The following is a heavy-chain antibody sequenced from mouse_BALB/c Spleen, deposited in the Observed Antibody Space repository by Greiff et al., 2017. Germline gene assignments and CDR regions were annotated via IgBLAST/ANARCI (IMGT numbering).Heavy chain of an antibody. CDR2: ISSGGSYN. CDR1: GFTFSSYG. V-gene: IGHV5-6*01. Sequence: EVQLVESGGDLVKPGGSLKLSCAASGFTFSSYGMSWVRQTPDKRLEWVATISSGGSYNYYPDRVKGRFTISRYNAKNTLYLQMSSLKSEDTAMYYCAIHGNWCVDYGGQGTTLTVSS. J-gene: IGHJ2*01. D-gene: IGHD4-1*01. CDR3: AIHGNWCVDY.